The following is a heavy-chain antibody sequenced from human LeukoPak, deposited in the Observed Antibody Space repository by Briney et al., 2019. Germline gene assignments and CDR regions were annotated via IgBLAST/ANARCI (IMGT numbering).Heavy chain of an antibody. Sequence: SETLSLTCTVSGGSISSYYWSWIRQPPGKGLEWIGYIYYSGSTNYNPSLKSRVTMSVDTSKNQFSLKLSSVTAADTAVYYCARDGTKYYYYYYMDVWGKGTTVTVSS. V-gene: IGHV4-59*12. CDR1: GGSISSYY. J-gene: IGHJ6*03. D-gene: IGHD1-14*01. CDR2: IYYSGST. CDR3: ARDGTKYYYYYYMDV.